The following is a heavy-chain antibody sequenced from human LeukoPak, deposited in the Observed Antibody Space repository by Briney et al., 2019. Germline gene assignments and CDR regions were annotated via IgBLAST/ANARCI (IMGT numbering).Heavy chain of an antibody. Sequence: GGSLRLSCAASGFTFSSNWMTWVRQAPGKGLEWVANINHDGRAKFYVDSVKGRFTISRDNAKNSLFLQMNSLRAEDTAVYYCGTSRAAAMETGGQGVLVTVSS. V-gene: IGHV3-7*01. D-gene: IGHD5-18*01. CDR3: GTSRAAAMET. CDR2: INHDGRAK. CDR1: GFTFSSNW. J-gene: IGHJ1*01.